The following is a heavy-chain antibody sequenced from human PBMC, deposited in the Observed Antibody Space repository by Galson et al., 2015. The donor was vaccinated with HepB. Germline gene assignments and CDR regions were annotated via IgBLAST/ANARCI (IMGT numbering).Heavy chain of an antibody. J-gene: IGHJ1*01. CDR3: ARVSRPVAIAECFQY. D-gene: IGHD6-19*01. V-gene: IGHV3-30*04. CDR2: ISYGGSNE. Sequence: SLRLSCAASGFTFSNYVMHWVRQAPGKGLEWVAAISYGGSNEYYADSVKGRFTISRDNSKNTLYLQMNSLRAEDTAVYYCARVSRPVAIAECFQYWGQGTLVTVSS. CDR1: GFTFSNYV.